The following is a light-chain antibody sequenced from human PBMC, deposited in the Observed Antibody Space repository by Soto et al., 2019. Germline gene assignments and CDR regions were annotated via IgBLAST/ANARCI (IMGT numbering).Light chain of an antibody. Sequence: EIVMTLSPATLSVSPGERATLSCRASQSVDSKLAGYQQKPGQGPRLLIYGASSRATGIPARLSGSGSGTEFTLPISSLQSVDVAVYYCQHYSTWLWTFGQGTNGEIK. CDR1: QSVDSK. CDR3: QHYSTWLWT. V-gene: IGKV3-15*01. J-gene: IGKJ1*01. CDR2: GAS.